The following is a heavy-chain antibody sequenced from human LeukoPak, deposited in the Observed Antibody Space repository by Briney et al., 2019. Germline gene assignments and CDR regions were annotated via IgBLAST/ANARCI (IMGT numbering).Heavy chain of an antibody. J-gene: IGHJ3*02. CDR2: IYYSGNT. D-gene: IGHD3-9*01. CDR1: GASINSGGYF. V-gene: IGHV4-31*03. CDR3: AKRAYFDWFGAFDI. Sequence: SETLSLTCTVSGASINSGGYFWSWICQHPGKGLEWIGYIYYSGNTYYNPSLKSRVTISVDTSTNQFSLKLTSVTAADTAVYYCAKRAYFDWFGAFDIWGQGTMVTVSS.